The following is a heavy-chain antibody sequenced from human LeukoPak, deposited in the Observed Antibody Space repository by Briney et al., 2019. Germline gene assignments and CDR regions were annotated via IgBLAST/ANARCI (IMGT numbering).Heavy chain of an antibody. CDR2: ISGSGGST. CDR3: AKGRYSLPFDY. V-gene: IGHV3-23*01. Sequence: GGSLRLSCAASGFTFSSSAMTCGRQAPGKGLEWVSTISGSGGSTYYADSVKGRFTISRDNSKNTLYLQMNSLRAEDTAFYYCAKGRYSLPFDYWGQGALVSVSS. CDR1: GFTFSSSA. D-gene: IGHD5-18*01. J-gene: IGHJ4*02.